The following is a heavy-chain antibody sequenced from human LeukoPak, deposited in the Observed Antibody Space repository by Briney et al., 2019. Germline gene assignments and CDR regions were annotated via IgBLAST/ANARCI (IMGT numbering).Heavy chain of an antibody. Sequence: SETLSLTCTVSGGSISSYYWSWIRQPPGKGLEWIGYIYYSGSTNYNPSLKSRVTISVDTSKNQFSLKLSSVTAADTAVYYCARSITMIQRAFDIWGQGAMVTVSS. V-gene: IGHV4-59*08. CDR3: ARSITMIQRAFDI. CDR1: GGSISSYY. J-gene: IGHJ3*02. CDR2: IYYSGST. D-gene: IGHD3-22*01.